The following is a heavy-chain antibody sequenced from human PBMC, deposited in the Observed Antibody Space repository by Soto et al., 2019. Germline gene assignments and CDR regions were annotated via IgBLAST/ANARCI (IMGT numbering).Heavy chain of an antibody. Sequence: GGSLRLSXAASGFTFSSYGMHWVRQAPGKGLEWVAVISYDGSNKYYADSVKGRFTISRDNSKNTLYLQMNSLRAEDTAVYYCPKAPGPVVPAALNWFDPWGQGTLVTVSS. J-gene: IGHJ5*02. CDR2: ISYDGSNK. V-gene: IGHV3-30*18. CDR1: GFTFSSYG. CDR3: PKAPGPVVPAALNWFDP. D-gene: IGHD2-2*01.